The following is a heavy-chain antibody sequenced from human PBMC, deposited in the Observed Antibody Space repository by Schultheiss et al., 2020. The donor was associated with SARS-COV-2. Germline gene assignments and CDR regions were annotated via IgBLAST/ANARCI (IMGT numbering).Heavy chain of an antibody. J-gene: IGHJ4*02. CDR3: ARTRYCSSGRCYSDY. D-gene: IGHD2-15*01. Sequence: ASVKVSCKASGGTFSSYAISWVRQAPGQGLEWMGWISAYNGNTNYAQKLQGRVTMTTDTSTSTAYMELRSLRSDDTAVYYCARTRYCSSGRCYSDYWGQGTLVTVSS. CDR1: GGTFSSYA. V-gene: IGHV1-18*01. CDR2: ISAYNGNT.